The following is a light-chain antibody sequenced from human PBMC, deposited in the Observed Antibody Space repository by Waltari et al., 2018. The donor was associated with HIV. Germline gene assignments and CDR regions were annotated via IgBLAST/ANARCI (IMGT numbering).Light chain of an antibody. CDR2: GAL. J-gene: IGKJ4*02. CDR3: QQYNDWAT. CDR1: QSVSTN. Sequence: LVMTQSPAALSVSPGERPTLSCRASQSVSTNVAWYHQKVGQPARLLVYGALTRDTGAPGRLSGRGSGKDFSLTIDSLQSDDSGSYDWQQYNDWATFGEGTKVE. V-gene: IGKV3-15*01.